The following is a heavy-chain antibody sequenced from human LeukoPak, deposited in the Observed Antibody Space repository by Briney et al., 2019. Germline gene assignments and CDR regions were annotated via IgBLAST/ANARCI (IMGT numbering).Heavy chain of an antibody. V-gene: IGHV3-48*04. CDR1: GFTFSSYS. CDR2: ISSSSSTI. CDR3: ASSRSYYYYYMDV. J-gene: IGHJ6*03. Sequence: GGSLRLSCAASGFTFSSYSMNWVRQAPGKGLEWVSYISSSSSTIYYADSVKGRFTISRDNAKNSLYLQMNSLRAEDTAVYYCASSRSYYYYYMDVWGKGTTVTVSS.